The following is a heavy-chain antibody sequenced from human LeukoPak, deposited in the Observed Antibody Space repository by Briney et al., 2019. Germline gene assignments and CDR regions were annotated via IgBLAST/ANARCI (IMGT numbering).Heavy chain of an antibody. Sequence: GGSLRLSCAASGFTFDDYAMHWVRQAPGKGLEWVSGISWNSGSIGYADSVKGRFTISRDNAKNSLYLQVNSLRAEDTALYYCAKANTRKYYYDSSGYYYWYFDLWGRGTLVTVSS. V-gene: IGHV3-9*01. CDR1: GFTFDDYA. D-gene: IGHD3-22*01. J-gene: IGHJ2*01. CDR2: ISWNSGSI. CDR3: AKANTRKYYYDSSGYYYWYFDL.